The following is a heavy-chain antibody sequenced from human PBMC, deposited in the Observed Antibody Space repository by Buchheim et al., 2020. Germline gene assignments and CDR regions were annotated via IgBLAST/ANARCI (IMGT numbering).Heavy chain of an antibody. D-gene: IGHD6-13*01. CDR1: GYSITSGYY. Sequence: QVQLQESGPGLVKPSETLSLTCTVSGYSITSGYYWGWIRQPPGKGLEWIGNVFHSGSPYYNPSLKTRITISVDTSKNQFSLKLNYVTAADTAVYYCARGFGSTYYFDYWGQGTL. J-gene: IGHJ4*02. CDR2: VFHSGSP. V-gene: IGHV4-38-2*02. CDR3: ARGFGSTYYFDY.